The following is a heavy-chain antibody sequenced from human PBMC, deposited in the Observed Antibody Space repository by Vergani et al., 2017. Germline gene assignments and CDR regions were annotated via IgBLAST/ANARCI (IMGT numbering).Heavy chain of an antibody. CDR1: GFTFSSYS. D-gene: IGHD6-13*01. Sequence: EVQLVESGGGLVKPGGSLRLSYAASGFTFSSYSMNWVRQAPGKGLEWVTSISSSSSYIYYADSVKGRLTIARDNAKNALYLKMNSLRAEDTAVYYCTRDPGGAAAGTQYAFDIWGQGTMVTVSS. V-gene: IGHV3-21*01. CDR3: TRDPGGAAAGTQYAFDI. J-gene: IGHJ3*02. CDR2: ISSSSSYI.